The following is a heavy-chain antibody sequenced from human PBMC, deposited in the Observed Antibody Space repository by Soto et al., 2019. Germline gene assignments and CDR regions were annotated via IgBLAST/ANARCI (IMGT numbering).Heavy chain of an antibody. J-gene: IGHJ4*02. CDR3: ARKYYYGAGTLDY. CDR2: IFPGDSET. V-gene: IGHV5-51*01. CDR1: GYTFTNYW. D-gene: IGHD3-10*01. Sequence: PGESLKISCKGSGYTFTNYWIGWVRQMPGKGLEWMGIIFPGDSETRYSPSFQGQVTMSADKSISTAYLQWNSLKASDSATYYCARKYYYGAGTLDYWGQGTLVTV.